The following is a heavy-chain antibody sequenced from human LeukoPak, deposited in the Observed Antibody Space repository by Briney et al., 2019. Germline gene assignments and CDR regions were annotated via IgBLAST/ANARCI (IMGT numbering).Heavy chain of an antibody. V-gene: IGHV4-4*07. CDR3: ARGQLIGAFGRYYFDY. Sequence: SETLSLTCTVSGGSISSYYWSWIRQPAGKGLEWIGRIYTSGSTNYNPSLQSRVTMSVDTSKNQFSLKLSSVTAADTAVYYGARGQLIGAFGRYYFDYWGQGTLVTVSS. CDR2: IYTSGST. CDR1: GGSISSYY. D-gene: IGHD6-13*01. J-gene: IGHJ4*02.